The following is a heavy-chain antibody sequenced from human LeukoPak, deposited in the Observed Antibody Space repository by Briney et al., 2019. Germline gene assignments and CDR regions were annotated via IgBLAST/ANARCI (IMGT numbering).Heavy chain of an antibody. D-gene: IGHD1-26*01. V-gene: IGHV4-59*08. CDR3: ARQEAVGATQYFQH. CDR1: GDSISSYY. J-gene: IGHJ1*01. Sequence: PSETLSLTCTVSGDSISSYYRSWIRQPPGKGLEWIGYIYYTGSTNYNPSLKSRVTIPVDTSKNQFSLKLSSVTAADTAVYYCARQEAVGATQYFQHWGQGTLVTVSS. CDR2: IYYTGST.